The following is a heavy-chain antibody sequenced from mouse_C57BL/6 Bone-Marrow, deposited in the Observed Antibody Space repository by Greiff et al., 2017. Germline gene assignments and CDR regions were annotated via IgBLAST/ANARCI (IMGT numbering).Heavy chain of an antibody. CDR1: GYTFTSSW. V-gene: IGHV1-64*01. D-gene: IGHD1-1*01. J-gene: IGHJ3*01. Sequence: VQLQQSGAELVKPGASVKLSCKASGYTFTSSWMHWVKQRPGQGLEWIGMIHPNSGSTNYNEKFKSKATLTVDKSSSTAYMQLSSLTSADSAVYYCARTTSVVAPPWFAYWGQGTLVTVSA. CDR3: ARTTSVVAPPWFAY. CDR2: IHPNSGST.